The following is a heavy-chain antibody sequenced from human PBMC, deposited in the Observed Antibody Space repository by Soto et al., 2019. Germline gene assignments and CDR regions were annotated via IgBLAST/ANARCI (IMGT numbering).Heavy chain of an antibody. D-gene: IGHD3-22*01. CDR3: TRTSPAYYYDSSGSPDY. CDR1: GFTFGDYA. V-gene: IGHV3-49*03. Sequence: PGGSLRLSCTASGFTFGDYAMSWFRQAPEKGLEWVGFIRSKAYGGTTEYAASVKGRFTISRDDSKSIAYLQMNSLKTEDTAVYYCTRTSPAYYYDSSGSPDYWGQGTLVTVSS. CDR2: IRSKAYGGTT. J-gene: IGHJ4*02.